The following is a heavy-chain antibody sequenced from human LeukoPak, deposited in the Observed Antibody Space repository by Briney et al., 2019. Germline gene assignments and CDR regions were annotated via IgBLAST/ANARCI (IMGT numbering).Heavy chain of an antibody. CDR3: ARETTVTTRYYYYGMDV. CDR1: GFTFSSYS. J-gene: IGHJ6*02. Sequence: AGGSLRRSCAASGFTFSSYSMNWVRQAPGKGLEWVSYISSSSSTIYYADSVKGRFTISRDNAKNSLYLQMNSLRAEDTAVYYCARETTVTTRYYYYGMDVWGQGTTVTVSS. CDR2: ISSSSSTI. V-gene: IGHV3-48*01. D-gene: IGHD4-11*01.